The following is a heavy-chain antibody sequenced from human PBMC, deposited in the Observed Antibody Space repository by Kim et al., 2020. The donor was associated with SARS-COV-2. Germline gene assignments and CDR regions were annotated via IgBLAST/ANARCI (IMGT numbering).Heavy chain of an antibody. V-gene: IGHV3-11*01. Sequence: YADSVTGRFTISRDNAKNSLYLQMNSLRAEDTAVYYCARVEGSGSLGYWGQGTLVTVSS. CDR3: ARVEGSGSLGY. J-gene: IGHJ4*02. D-gene: IGHD3-10*01.